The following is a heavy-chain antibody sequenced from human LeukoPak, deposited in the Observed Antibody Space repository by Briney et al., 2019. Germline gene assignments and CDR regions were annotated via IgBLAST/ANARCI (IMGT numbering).Heavy chain of an antibody. J-gene: IGHJ3*02. CDR2: INPSGGST. Sequence: ASVKVSCKASGYTFTSYYMHWVRQAPGQGLEWMGIINPSGGSTSYAQKFQGRVTMTRDTSTSTVYVELSSMRSEDTAVYYCAREVCYDSSGCDAFDIWGQGTMVTVSS. D-gene: IGHD3-22*01. V-gene: IGHV1-46*01. CDR1: GYTFTSYY. CDR3: AREVCYDSSGCDAFDI.